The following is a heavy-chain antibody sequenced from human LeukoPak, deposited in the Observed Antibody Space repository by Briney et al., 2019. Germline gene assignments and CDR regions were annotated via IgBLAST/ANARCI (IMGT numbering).Heavy chain of an antibody. CDR3: ARGLEWPGKPTLVSDY. V-gene: IGHV3-7*03. J-gene: IGHJ4*02. Sequence: GGSLRLSCEASGFTFRAHWMSWFRQAPGKGLEWVANIKQDGSEKYFVDSVKGRFTISRDNAKNSLGLQMNSLRVEDTAVYYCARGLEWPGKPTLVSDYWGQGTLVTVSS. CDR2: IKQDGSEK. D-gene: IGHD3-3*01. CDR1: GFTFRAHW.